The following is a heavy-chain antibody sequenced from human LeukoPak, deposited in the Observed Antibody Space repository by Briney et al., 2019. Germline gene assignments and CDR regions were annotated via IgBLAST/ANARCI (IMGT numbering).Heavy chain of an antibody. D-gene: IGHD4-17*01. CDR3: ASHDYGDYASIDY. CDR2: IKQDGSEE. CDR1: GFTFGNYW. Sequence: GGSLRLSCVASGFTFGNYWMSWVRQAPGKGLEWVANIKQDGSEEYYVDSVRGRFTISRDNAKNSLYLQMNTLRAEDTAVYYCASHDYGDYASIDYWGQGSLVTVSS. J-gene: IGHJ4*02. V-gene: IGHV3-7*03.